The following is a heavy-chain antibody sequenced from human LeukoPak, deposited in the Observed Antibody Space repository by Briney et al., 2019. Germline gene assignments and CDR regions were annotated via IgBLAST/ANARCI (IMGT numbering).Heavy chain of an antibody. CDR1: GFTFNNYV. CDR3: AREIIGGASFLDY. V-gene: IGHV3-64*01. J-gene: IGHJ4*02. Sequence: GGSLRLSCAASGFTFNNYVMHWVRQAPGKGLEFISAITSNGGSTYYANSVKGRFTISRDNSKNTLYLQMGSLRAEDMAVYYCAREIIGGASFLDYWGQGTLVTVSS. CDR2: ITSNGGST. D-gene: IGHD1-26*01.